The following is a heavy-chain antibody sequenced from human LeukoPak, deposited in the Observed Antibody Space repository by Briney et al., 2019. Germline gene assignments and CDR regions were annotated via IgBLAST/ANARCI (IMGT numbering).Heavy chain of an antibody. Sequence: GGSLRLSCAASGFTFSSYWMSWVRQAPGKGLEWVANIKQDGSQKYYVDSVKGRFTISRDNAKNSLYLQMNSLRAEDTAVYYCARDQYDTWSRRGNFDSWGQGTLVIVSS. CDR1: GFTFSSYW. V-gene: IGHV3-7*03. D-gene: IGHD3-3*01. CDR2: IKQDGSQK. CDR3: ARDQYDTWSRRGNFDS. J-gene: IGHJ4*02.